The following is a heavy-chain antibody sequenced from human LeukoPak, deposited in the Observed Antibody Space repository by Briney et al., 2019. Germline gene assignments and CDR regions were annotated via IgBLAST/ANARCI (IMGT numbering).Heavy chain of an antibody. J-gene: IGHJ4*02. V-gene: IGHV1-2*04. CDR1: GYTFTGYY. CDR2: INPNSGGT. CDR3: AISGGSGSYYAPFDY. D-gene: IGHD3-10*01. Sequence: ASVTVSCKASGYTFTGYYMHWVRQAPGQGLEWMGWINPNSGGTNYAQKFQGWVTMTRDTSISTAYMELSRLRSDDTAVYYCAISGGSGSYYAPFDYWGQGTLVTVSS.